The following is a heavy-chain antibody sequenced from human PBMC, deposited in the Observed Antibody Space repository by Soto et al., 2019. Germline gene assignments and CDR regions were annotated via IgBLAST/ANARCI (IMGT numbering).Heavy chain of an antibody. CDR3: AKDNCISTSCYRLYNWFDP. Sequence: HPGGSLRLSCAASGFTFSNYAMSWVRQAPGKGLEWVSAIGGSGDWTYYADSVKGRFTISRDNSKNTLYLQMNSLRAEDTAVYYCAKDNCISTSCYRLYNWFDPWGQGTLVTVSS. V-gene: IGHV3-23*01. CDR2: IGGSGDWT. CDR1: GFTFSNYA. J-gene: IGHJ5*02. D-gene: IGHD2-2*01.